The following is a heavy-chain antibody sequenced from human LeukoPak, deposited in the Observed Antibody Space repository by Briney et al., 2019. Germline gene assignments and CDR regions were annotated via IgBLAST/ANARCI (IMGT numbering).Heavy chain of an antibody. CDR2: IGGSGGRT. Sequence: GGSQRLSCAASGITLSNYGMSWVRQAPGKGLEWVAGIGGSGGRTNYADSVKGRFTISRDNSKSTLYLQMNSLRAEDTAVYYCAKGGSPSLAHWGQGTLVTVSS. D-gene: IGHD2-2*01. CDR3: AKGGSPSLAH. CDR1: GITLSNYG. J-gene: IGHJ4*02. V-gene: IGHV3-23*01.